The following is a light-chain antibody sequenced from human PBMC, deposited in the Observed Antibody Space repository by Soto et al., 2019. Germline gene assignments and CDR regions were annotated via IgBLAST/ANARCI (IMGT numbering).Light chain of an antibody. J-gene: IGKJ4*01. CDR3: QQHADWPLT. CDR1: QSVINNY. V-gene: IGKV3D-20*02. CDR2: GAS. Sequence: EIVLTQSPGTLSLSPGERATLSCRASQSVINNYLAWYQQKPGQAPRLLIYGASSRATGIPDRFSGSGSGTDFTLTISRLEPEDFAVYYCQQHADWPLTFGGGTKVEIK.